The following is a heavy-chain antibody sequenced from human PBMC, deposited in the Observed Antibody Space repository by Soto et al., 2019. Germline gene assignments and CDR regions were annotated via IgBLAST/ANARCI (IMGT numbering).Heavy chain of an antibody. CDR3: ARALRGTIDD. J-gene: IGHJ4*02. Sequence: AAVKVSCKSSGYTFTSYGISWVRQAPGQGLEWMGWISAYNGNTNYAQNLQGRVTMTTDTSTSTAYMVLRSLRSDDTAVYYCARALRGTIDDWGQGTLVTVSS. CDR2: ISAYNGNT. V-gene: IGHV1-18*01. CDR1: GYTFTSYG.